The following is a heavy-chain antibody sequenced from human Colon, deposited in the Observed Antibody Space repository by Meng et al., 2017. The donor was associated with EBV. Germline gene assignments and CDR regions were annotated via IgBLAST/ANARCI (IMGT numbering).Heavy chain of an antibody. Sequence: RPQDSGHGLVKRSEPRSLSCTVAGGSIGSGTSYCGWIRQPPGKVLEWIGTIYYSGSTSYNPSLKSRVTISVDTSKNQLSLKLSSVTAADTAVYYCARHITPRGSEVINELLFDYWGPGILVTVPS. CDR1: GGSIGSGTSY. V-gene: IGHV4-39*01. J-gene: IGHJ4*02. CDR2: IYYSGST. CDR3: ARHITPRGSEVINELLFDY. D-gene: IGHD3-22*01.